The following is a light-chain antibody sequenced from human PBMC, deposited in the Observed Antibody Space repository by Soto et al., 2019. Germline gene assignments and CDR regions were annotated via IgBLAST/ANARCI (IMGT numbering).Light chain of an antibody. CDR2: DAS. J-gene: IGKJ2*01. V-gene: IGKV3-11*01. CDR1: QSVSSY. Sequence: EIVLTQSPATLSLSPGERATLSCRASQSVSSYLAWYQQKPGQAPRLLIYDASNSATGIPARFSGSGSGTDFTLTISSLEPEDFSVYYGQQRSNWPPLYTVGQGTKREI. CDR3: QQRSNWPPLYT.